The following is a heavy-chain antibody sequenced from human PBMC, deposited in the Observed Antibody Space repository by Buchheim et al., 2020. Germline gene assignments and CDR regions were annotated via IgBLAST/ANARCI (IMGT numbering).Heavy chain of an antibody. Sequence: QAQLVESGGGVVQPGRSLRLSCAASGFTFSSYDMHWVRQAPGKGLEWVAVISYDGSNKYYADSVKGRFTISRDNSKNTLYLQMNSLRAEDTAVYYCANEAKHDYGSHWGQGTL. D-gene: IGHD4-17*01. CDR3: ANEAKHDYGSH. CDR1: GFTFSSYD. CDR2: ISYDGSNK. V-gene: IGHV3-30*18. J-gene: IGHJ1*01.